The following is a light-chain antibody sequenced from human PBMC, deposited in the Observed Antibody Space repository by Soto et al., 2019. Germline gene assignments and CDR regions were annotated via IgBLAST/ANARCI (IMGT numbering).Light chain of an antibody. J-gene: IGKJ5*01. CDR3: QQYGNSPRT. Sequence: EMVLTQSPGTLSLSPGERATLSCRASQSVRSTYLAWYQQKPGQAPRLLIYGASSRATGIPDRFSGSGSGTDFTLTISRLEPEDFAVYFCQQYGNSPRTFAQGARLEI. CDR1: QSVRSTY. V-gene: IGKV3-20*01. CDR2: GAS.